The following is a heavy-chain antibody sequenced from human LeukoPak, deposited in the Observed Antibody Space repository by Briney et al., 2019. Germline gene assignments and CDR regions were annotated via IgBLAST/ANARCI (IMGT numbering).Heavy chain of an antibody. D-gene: IGHD6-6*01. Sequence: GGSLRLSCAASGFTFSSYGMHWVRQAPGKGLEWVAFIRYDGSNKYYADSVKGRFTISRDNSKNTLYLQMNSLRAEDTAVYYCAKLWQLVRSFDYWGQGTLVTVSS. CDR3: AKLWQLVRSFDY. CDR2: IRYDGSNK. V-gene: IGHV3-30*02. J-gene: IGHJ4*02. CDR1: GFTFSSYG.